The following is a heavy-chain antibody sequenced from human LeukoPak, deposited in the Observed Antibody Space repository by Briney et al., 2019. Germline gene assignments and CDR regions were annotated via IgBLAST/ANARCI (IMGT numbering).Heavy chain of an antibody. J-gene: IGHJ4*02. V-gene: IGHV3-43*01. CDR3: AKDSWFYDSSGYYNNYFDY. CDR1: GFTFSNYV. D-gene: IGHD3-22*01. CDR2: ISWDGGST. Sequence: PGGSLRLSCAASGFTFSNYVMSWVRQAPGKGLEWVSLISWDGGSTYYADSVKGRFTISRDNSKNSLYLQMNSLRTEDTALYYCAKDSWFYDSSGYYNNYFDYWGQGTLVTVSS.